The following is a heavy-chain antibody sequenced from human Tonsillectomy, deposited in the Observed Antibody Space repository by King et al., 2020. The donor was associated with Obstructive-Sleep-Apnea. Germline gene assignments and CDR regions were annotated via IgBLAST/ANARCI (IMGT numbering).Heavy chain of an antibody. D-gene: IGHD1-14*01. J-gene: IGHJ3*02. CDR2: SRNKVNGYTT. Sequence: VQLVESGGGLVQPGGSLRLSCATSGFKFSDHYLDWVRQAPGKGLEWVGRSRNKVNGYTTDYAASLKGRFTISRADSENSLHLQMNSLKTEDTAGYFCATTTVTTGAFDIWGQGTMVTVSS. V-gene: IGHV3-72*01. CDR1: GFKFSDHY. CDR3: ATTTVTTGAFDI.